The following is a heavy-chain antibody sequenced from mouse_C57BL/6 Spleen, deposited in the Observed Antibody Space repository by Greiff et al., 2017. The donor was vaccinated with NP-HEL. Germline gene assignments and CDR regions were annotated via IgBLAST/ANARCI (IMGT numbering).Heavy chain of an antibody. CDR3: TPRGITSPFAY. D-gene: IGHD1-1*01. CDR2: IDPENGDT. Sequence: EVQLQQSGAELVRPGASVKLSCTASGFNIKDDYMHWVKQRPEQGLEWIGWIDPENGDTEYASKFQGKATLTADTSSNTAYLQLSSLTSEDSAGYYCTPRGITSPFAYWGQGTLVTVSA. CDR1: GFNIKDDY. V-gene: IGHV14-4*01. J-gene: IGHJ3*01.